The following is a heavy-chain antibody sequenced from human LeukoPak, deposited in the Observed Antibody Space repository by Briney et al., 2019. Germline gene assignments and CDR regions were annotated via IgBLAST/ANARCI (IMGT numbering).Heavy chain of an antibody. Sequence: PSETLSLTCAVYGGSFSGYYWSWIRQPPGKGLEWIGEINHSESTNYNPSLKSRVTISVDTSKNQFSLKLSSVTAADTAVYYCARLSPLTGAYYYMDVWGKGTTVTVFS. CDR2: INHSEST. CDR3: ARLSPLTGAYYYMDV. CDR1: GGSFSGYY. V-gene: IGHV4-34*01. J-gene: IGHJ6*03. D-gene: IGHD7-27*01.